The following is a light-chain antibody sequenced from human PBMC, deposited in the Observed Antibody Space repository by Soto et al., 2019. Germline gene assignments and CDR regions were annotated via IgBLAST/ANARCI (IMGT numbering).Light chain of an antibody. CDR3: QQYYTCPRT. V-gene: IGKV1-8*01. CDR1: QGIGTY. J-gene: IGKJ1*01. Sequence: AIRMTQSPSSLSASIGDRVTITCRASQGIGTYLAWYQQKPGKAPNLLIYAASILESGVPSRFSGSGSGSDFTPTTSNLQSEDFATYYCQQYYTCPRTFGQGTKVEIK. CDR2: AAS.